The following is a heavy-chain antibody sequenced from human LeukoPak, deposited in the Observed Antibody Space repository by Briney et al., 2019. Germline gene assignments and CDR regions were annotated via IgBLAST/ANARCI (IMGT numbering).Heavy chain of an antibody. J-gene: IGHJ6*01. Sequence: KPSGTLSLSRRVSGGSISNYYWSWIRQPPGMGREWIGHIYYSGSTEYNPSLQSPVTMSVDTSKNQFSLKMSSVTAADTAVYYCARGFSVWTGYYYYYGMDVWGLGTTVTVSS. CDR1: GGSISNYY. CDR3: ARGFSVWTGYYYYYGMDV. V-gene: IGHV4-59*01. D-gene: IGHD1-1*01. CDR2: IYYSGST.